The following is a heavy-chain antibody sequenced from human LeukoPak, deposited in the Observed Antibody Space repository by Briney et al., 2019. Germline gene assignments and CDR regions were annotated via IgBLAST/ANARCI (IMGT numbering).Heavy chain of an antibody. V-gene: IGHV3-9*01. CDR3: AKTSRGIYDAFDI. CDR1: GFTFDDYA. CDR2: ISWNSGSI. J-gene: IGHJ3*02. Sequence: GGSLRLSCAASGFTFDDYAMHWVRHAPGKGLEWVSGISWNSGSIGYADSVKGRFTISRDNAKNSLYLQMSSPRAEDTALYYCAKTSRGIYDAFDIWGRGTMVTVSS. D-gene: IGHD5/OR15-5a*01.